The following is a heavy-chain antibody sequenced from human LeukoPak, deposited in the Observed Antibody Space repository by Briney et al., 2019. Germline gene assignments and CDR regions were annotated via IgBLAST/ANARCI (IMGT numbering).Heavy chain of an antibody. D-gene: IGHD3-3*01. Sequence: SQTLSLTCAISGDSVSSNSAAWNWIRQSPSRGLEWLGRTYYRSKWYNDYAVSVKSRITINPDTSKNQFSLKLSSVTAADTAVYYCARATYYDFWSGYYQFRSNNWFDPWGQGTLVTVSS. V-gene: IGHV6-1*01. CDR1: GDSVSSNSAA. CDR3: ARATYYDFWSGYYQFRSNNWFDP. J-gene: IGHJ5*02. CDR2: TYYRSKWYN.